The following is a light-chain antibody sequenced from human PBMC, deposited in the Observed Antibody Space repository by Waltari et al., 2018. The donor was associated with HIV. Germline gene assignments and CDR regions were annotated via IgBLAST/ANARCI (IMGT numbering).Light chain of an antibody. Sequence: QSVLTQPPSASGTPGQRVTISCSGSSSNIGGNTVSWYQQLPGTAPKLLIYSTNQRPSGVPDRFAGSRSGTSASLAISGLQSEDETDYYCATWDDSLNGWVFGGGTKLTVL. CDR2: STN. CDR1: SSNIGGNT. CDR3: ATWDDSLNGWV. J-gene: IGLJ3*02. V-gene: IGLV1-44*01.